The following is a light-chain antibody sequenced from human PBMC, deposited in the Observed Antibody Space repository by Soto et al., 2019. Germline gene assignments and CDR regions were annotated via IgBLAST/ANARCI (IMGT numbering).Light chain of an antibody. CDR2: GAS. Sequence: IVLTQSPGTLSLSPGERATLSCRASQSVASTFLAWYQQRPGQPPRLLIQGASTRATGIPARFSGSGSGTEFTLTISSLQSEDFAVYYCQQYNNWPPWTFGQGTKVDIK. CDR3: QQYNNWPPWT. V-gene: IGKV3-15*01. J-gene: IGKJ1*01. CDR1: QSVAST.